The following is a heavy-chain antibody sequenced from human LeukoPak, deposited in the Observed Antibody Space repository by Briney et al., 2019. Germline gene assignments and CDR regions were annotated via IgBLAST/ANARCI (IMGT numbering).Heavy chain of an antibody. J-gene: IGHJ4*02. V-gene: IGHV3-21*01. CDR1: GFTFSSYS. CDR3: ATGYCSSTSCYEGGY. D-gene: IGHD2-2*01. CDR2: ISSSSSYI. Sequence: GGSLRLSCAASGFTFSSYSMNWVRQAPGKGLEWASSISSSSSYIYYADSVKGRFTISRDNAKNSLYLQMNSLRAEDTAVYYCATGYCSSTSCYEGGYWGQGTLVTVSS.